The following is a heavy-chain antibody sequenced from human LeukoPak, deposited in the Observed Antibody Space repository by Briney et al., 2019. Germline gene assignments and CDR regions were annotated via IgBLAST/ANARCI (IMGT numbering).Heavy chain of an antibody. Sequence: SETLSLTCTVSGGSISSYYWSWIRQPAGKGLEWIGRIYTSGSTNYNPSLKSRVTMSVDTSKNQFSLKLSSVTAADTAVYYCARGGGPRAYYYGSGKPVEVTDYWGQGTLVTVSS. J-gene: IGHJ4*02. CDR1: GGSISSYY. D-gene: IGHD3-10*01. CDR2: IYTSGST. V-gene: IGHV4-4*07. CDR3: ARGGGPRAYYYGSGKPVEVTDY.